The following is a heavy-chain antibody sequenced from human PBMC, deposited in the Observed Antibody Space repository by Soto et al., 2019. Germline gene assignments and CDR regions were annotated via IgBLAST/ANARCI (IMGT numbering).Heavy chain of an antibody. J-gene: IGHJ4*02. Sequence: GGSLRLSCTASGFTFGDYAMSWFRQAPGKGLECVGFIRSKAYGGTTEYAASVKGRFTISRDDSKSIAYLPMNSLKTEDTAVYYCTRAEEYYYDSSGYYPFDYWGQGTLVPVSS. V-gene: IGHV3-49*03. D-gene: IGHD3-22*01. CDR3: TRAEEYYYDSSGYYPFDY. CDR2: IRSKAYGGTT. CDR1: GFTFGDYA.